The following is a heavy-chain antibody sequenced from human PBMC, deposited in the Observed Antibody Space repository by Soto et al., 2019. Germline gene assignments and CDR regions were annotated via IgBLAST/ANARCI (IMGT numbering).Heavy chain of an antibody. CDR3: ARDTFSGDSSGPHY. CDR1: GYSFSRYW. V-gene: IGHV5-51*01. D-gene: IGHD3-22*01. Sequence: GESVKISFKGSGYSFSRYWIAWVRQTPGKGLEWMGLIHPGDSDTRYSPSFQGQVTISADKSITTAYLQWSSLKASDTAIYYCARDTFSGDSSGPHYWGQGTLVTVSS. J-gene: IGHJ4*02. CDR2: IHPGDSDT.